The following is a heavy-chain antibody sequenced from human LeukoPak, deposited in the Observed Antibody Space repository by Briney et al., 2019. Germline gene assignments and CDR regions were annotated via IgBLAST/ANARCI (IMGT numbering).Heavy chain of an antibody. J-gene: IGHJ3*02. CDR2: ISSSSIYI. D-gene: IGHD5-24*01. V-gene: IGHV3-21*01. CDR3: ARGRDGYNLVDAFDI. Sequence: GGSLRLSCAASRFTFSNYRMNWGRQAPGKGLEWVSSISSSSIYIYYAESLKGRFTISRDNAKNSLYLQMNSLRAEDTAVYYCARGRDGYNLVDAFDIWGQGIMVTVSS. CDR1: RFTFSNYR.